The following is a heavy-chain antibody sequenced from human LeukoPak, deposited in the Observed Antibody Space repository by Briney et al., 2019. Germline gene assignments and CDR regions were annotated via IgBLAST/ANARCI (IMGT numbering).Heavy chain of an antibody. CDR3: ARDNDGVHGYSGYDSERGNWFDP. D-gene: IGHD5-12*01. CDR2: IYYSGST. CDR1: GASISSYC. Sequence: PSQTLSLTYTVAGASISSYCWSSIRQPPGKGLECIGYIYYSGSTNYNPSLKSRVTISVHTSKNQFSLKLSSVPAADTAVYYCARDNDGVHGYSGYDSERGNWFDPWGQGTLVTVSS. J-gene: IGHJ5*02. V-gene: IGHV4-59*01.